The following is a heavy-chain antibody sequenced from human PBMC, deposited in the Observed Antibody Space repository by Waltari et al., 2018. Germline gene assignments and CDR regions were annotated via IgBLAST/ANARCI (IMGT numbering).Heavy chain of an antibody. J-gene: IGHJ5*02. CDR3: ARDNGADRNWFDP. V-gene: IGHV1-8*01. Sequence: QVQLVQSGAEVKKPGASVKVSCKASGYTFTSHYINWVGQVTGQGLEWMGWMNADSGNTGYAPNFQGRVTMTRDTSMSTAYMELSSLKLEDTAVYYCARDNGADRNWFDPWGQGTLVTVSS. CDR2: MNADSGNT. CDR1: GYTFTSHY. D-gene: IGHD1-20*01.